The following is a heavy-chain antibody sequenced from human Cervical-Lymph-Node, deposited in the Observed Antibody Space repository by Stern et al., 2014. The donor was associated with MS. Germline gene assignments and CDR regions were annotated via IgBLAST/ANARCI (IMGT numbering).Heavy chain of an antibody. CDR3: ARPGDYPLAY. V-gene: IGHV3-21*01. Sequence: EMQLVESGGGLVKPGGSLRLSCAASGFTFSSSAMNWVRQAPGKGLEWVSSISSGSTYIYYADSVKGRFTISRDDAKNSLYLQMNSLRVEDTAVYYCARPGDYPLAYWGQGTLVAVSS. J-gene: IGHJ4*02. CDR2: ISSGSTYI. CDR1: GFTFSSSA. D-gene: IGHD4-17*01.